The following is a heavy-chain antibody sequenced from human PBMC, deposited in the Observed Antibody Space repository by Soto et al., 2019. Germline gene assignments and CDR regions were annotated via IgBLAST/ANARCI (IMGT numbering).Heavy chain of an antibody. Sequence: PGGSLRLSCAASGFTFSSYAMHWVRQAPGKGLERVAVISYDGSNKNYADSVKGRFTISRDNSKNTLYLEMNSLRAADTAVYYCAKTRTYSSAVYGMDVWGQGTTVTVSS. CDR3: AKTRTYSSAVYGMDV. D-gene: IGHD6-25*01. CDR2: ISYDGSNK. V-gene: IGHV3-30-3*02. J-gene: IGHJ6*02. CDR1: GFTFSSYA.